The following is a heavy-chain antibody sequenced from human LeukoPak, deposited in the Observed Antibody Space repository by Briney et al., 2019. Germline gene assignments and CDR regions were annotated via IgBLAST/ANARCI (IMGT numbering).Heavy chain of an antibody. CDR2: ISAYNGNT. Sequence: ASVTVSCKASGYTFTSYGISWVRQAPGQGLEWMGWISAYNGNTNYAQKLQGRVTMTTDTSTSTAYMELRSLRSDDTAVYYCARDVPHYDFWSGYYSSRYYYYGMDVWGQGTTVTVSS. CDR1: GYTFTSYG. J-gene: IGHJ6*02. D-gene: IGHD3-3*01. CDR3: ARDVPHYDFWSGYYSSRYYYYGMDV. V-gene: IGHV1-18*01.